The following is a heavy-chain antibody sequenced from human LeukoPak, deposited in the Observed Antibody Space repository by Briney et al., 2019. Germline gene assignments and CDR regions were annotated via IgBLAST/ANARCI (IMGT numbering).Heavy chain of an antibody. V-gene: IGHV3-21*01. CDR1: GFTFSSYS. Sequence: PGGSLRLSCAASGFTFSSYSMNWVRQAPGKGLDWVSSISSSSSYIYYADSVKGRFTISRDNAKNSLYLQMNSLRAEDTAVYYCARDYGDYAVYFDYWGQGTLVTVSS. J-gene: IGHJ4*02. D-gene: IGHD4-17*01. CDR3: ARDYGDYAVYFDY. CDR2: ISSSSSYI.